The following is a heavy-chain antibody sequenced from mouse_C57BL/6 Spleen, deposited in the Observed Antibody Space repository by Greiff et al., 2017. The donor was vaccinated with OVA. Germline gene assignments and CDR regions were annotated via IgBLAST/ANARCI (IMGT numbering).Heavy chain of an antibody. V-gene: IGHV1-15*01. CDR2: IDPETGGT. CDR1: GYTFTDYE. Sequence: VQLVESGAELVRPGASVTLSCKASGYTFTDYEMHWVKQTPVHGLEWIGAIDPETGGTAYNQKFKGKAILTADKSSSTAYMELRSLTSEDSAVYYCTRTGDGYDGGDFDYWGQGTTLTVSS. D-gene: IGHD2-2*01. CDR3: TRTGDGYDGGDFDY. J-gene: IGHJ2*01.